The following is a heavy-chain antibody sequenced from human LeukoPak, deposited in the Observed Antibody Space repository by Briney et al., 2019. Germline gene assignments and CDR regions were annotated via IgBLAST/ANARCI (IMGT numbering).Heavy chain of an antibody. CDR3: ARGRRLLEWLPDY. J-gene: IGHJ4*02. CDR1: GFTFSSYS. D-gene: IGHD3-3*01. V-gene: IGHV3-48*04. Sequence: GGSLRLSCAASGFTFSSYSMNWVRQAPGKGLEWVSYISSSSSTIYYADSVKGRFTISRDNAKNSLYLQMNSLRAEDTAVYYCARGRRLLEWLPDYWGQGTLVTVSS. CDR2: ISSSSSTI.